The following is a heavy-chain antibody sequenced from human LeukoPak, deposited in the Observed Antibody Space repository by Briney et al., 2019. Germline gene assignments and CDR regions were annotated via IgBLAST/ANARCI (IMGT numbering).Heavy chain of an antibody. D-gene: IGHD2-2*01. Sequence: SQTLSLTCTVSGGSISSGSYYWSWIRQPAGKGLEWIGRIYTSGSTNYNPSLKSRVTISVDTSKNQFSLKLSSVTAAGTAVYYCARGPAVAFDYWGQGTLVTVSS. J-gene: IGHJ4*02. CDR3: ARGPAVAFDY. V-gene: IGHV4-61*02. CDR1: GGSISSGSYY. CDR2: IYTSGST.